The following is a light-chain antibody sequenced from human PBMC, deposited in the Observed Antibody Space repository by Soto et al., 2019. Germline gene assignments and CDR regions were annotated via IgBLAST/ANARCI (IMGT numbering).Light chain of an antibody. CDR1: QSVTTF. Sequence: DILSTQSPSTLSLSAGERATLSCRASQSVTTFLAWYQQKPDQAPRLLIYDASTRATRIPARLSGSGSGTDFTPTISSLEPEDFAVYYCQQRSNWPQVITFGGGTKVDIK. J-gene: IGKJ4*01. CDR3: QQRSNWPQVIT. V-gene: IGKV3-11*01. CDR2: DAS.